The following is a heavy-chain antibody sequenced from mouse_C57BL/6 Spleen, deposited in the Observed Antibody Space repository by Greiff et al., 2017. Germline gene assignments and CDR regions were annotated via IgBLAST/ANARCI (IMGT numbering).Heavy chain of an antibody. V-gene: IGHV1-61*01. CDR3: ARAYDGYYNYCDY. D-gene: IGHD2-3*01. CDR2: IYPSDSET. CDR1: GYTFTSYW. J-gene: IGHJ2*01. Sequence: VQLQQPGAELVRPGSSVKLSCKASGYTFTSYWMDWVKQRPGQGLEWIGNIYPSDSETHYNQKFKDKATLTVDKSSSTAYMQLSSLTSEDSAVYYCARAYDGYYNYCDYWGQGTTLTVSS.